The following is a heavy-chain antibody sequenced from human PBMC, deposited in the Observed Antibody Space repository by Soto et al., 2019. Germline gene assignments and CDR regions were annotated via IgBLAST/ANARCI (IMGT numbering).Heavy chain of an antibody. CDR1: GFTFSSYG. V-gene: IGHV3-33*01. D-gene: IGHD4-17*01. Sequence: GGSLRLSCAASGFTFSSYGMHWVRQAPGKGLEWVAVIWYDGSNKYYADSVKGRFTISRDNSKNTLYLQMNSLRAEDTAVYYCARDLNDYGEYELRPYDIWGQGTMVTVSS. J-gene: IGHJ3*02. CDR3: ARDLNDYGEYELRPYDI. CDR2: IWYDGSNK.